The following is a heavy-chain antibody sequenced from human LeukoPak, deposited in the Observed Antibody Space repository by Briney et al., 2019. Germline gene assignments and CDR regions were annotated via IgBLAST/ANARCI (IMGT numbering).Heavy chain of an antibody. Sequence: PSETLSLTCTVSGGSISSSSYYWGWIRQPPGKGLEWIESIYYTGSTYYNPSLKSRVTISVDTSKNQLSLKLSSVTAADTAVYYCASSDSSGYYDNWGQGTLVTVSS. V-gene: IGHV4-39*01. CDR3: ASSDSSGYYDN. CDR1: GGSISSSSYY. D-gene: IGHD3-22*01. CDR2: IYYTGST. J-gene: IGHJ4*02.